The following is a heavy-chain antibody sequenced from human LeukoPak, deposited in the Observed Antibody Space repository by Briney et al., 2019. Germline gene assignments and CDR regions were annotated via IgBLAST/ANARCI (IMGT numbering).Heavy chain of an antibody. J-gene: IGHJ4*02. Sequence: GGSLRLSCAASGFTFDDYAMHWARQAPGKGLEWVSLISGDGGSTYYADSVKGRFTISRDNSKNSLYLQMNSLRTEDTALYYCAKARDDSSGYYYENYFDYWGQGTLVTVSS. CDR2: ISGDGGST. CDR1: GFTFDDYA. V-gene: IGHV3-43*02. D-gene: IGHD3-22*01. CDR3: AKARDDSSGYYYENYFDY.